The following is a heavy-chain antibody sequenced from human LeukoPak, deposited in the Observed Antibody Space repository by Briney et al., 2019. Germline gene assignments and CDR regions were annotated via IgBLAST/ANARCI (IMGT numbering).Heavy chain of an antibody. CDR3: ARGATVVTADY. D-gene: IGHD4-23*01. CDR2: ISYDGSNK. J-gene: IGHJ4*02. Sequence: GGSLRLSCAASGFTFSSYAMHWVRQAPGKGLEWVAVISYDGSNKYYADPVKGRFTISRDNSKNTLYLQMNSLRAEDTAVYYCARGATVVTADYWGQGTLVTVSS. CDR1: GFTFSSYA. V-gene: IGHV3-30-3*01.